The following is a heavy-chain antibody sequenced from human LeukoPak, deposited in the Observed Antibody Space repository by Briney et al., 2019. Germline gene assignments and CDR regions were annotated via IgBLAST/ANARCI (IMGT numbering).Heavy chain of an antibody. CDR3: ARDNSTEYFQH. Sequence: SQTLSLTCDISGDSVSSNRAAWNWISQSPSRGLEGLGRTYYRSKWYTEYALSVKGRITINPDTSKNLFSLQLNSVTPDDTAVFFCARDNSTEYFQHWGQGTLVTVSS. CDR2: TYYRSKWYT. J-gene: IGHJ1*01. V-gene: IGHV6-1*01. CDR1: GDSVSSNRAA.